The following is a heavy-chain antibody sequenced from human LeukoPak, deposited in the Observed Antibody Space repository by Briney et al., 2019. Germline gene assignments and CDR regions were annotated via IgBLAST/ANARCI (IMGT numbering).Heavy chain of an antibody. CDR2: IYYSGST. Sequence: KPSETLSLTCTVSGGSISSYYWSWIRQPPGKGLEWIGYIYYSGSTNYNPSLKSRVTISVDTSKNQFSLKLSSVTAADTAVYYCARTRDDYVSGTYYYGMDVWGQGTTVTVSS. CDR3: ARTRDDYVSGTYYYGMDV. CDR1: GGSISSYY. D-gene: IGHD4-17*01. V-gene: IGHV4-59*08. J-gene: IGHJ6*02.